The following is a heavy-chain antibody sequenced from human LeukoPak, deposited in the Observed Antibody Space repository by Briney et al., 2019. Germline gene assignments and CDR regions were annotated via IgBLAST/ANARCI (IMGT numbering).Heavy chain of an antibody. D-gene: IGHD3-16*01. J-gene: IGHJ3*02. Sequence: GASVTVSFKAYGYTFISHGISWVRQAPGQGVEWMGWISGSSSNTNYAQRLQGRVTMTTDTSTTTAYMELRSLRSDDTAVYYCARATGTWGHDGFDIWGQGTMVTVSS. V-gene: IGHV1-18*01. CDR2: ISGSSSNT. CDR3: ARATGTWGHDGFDI. CDR1: GYTFISHG.